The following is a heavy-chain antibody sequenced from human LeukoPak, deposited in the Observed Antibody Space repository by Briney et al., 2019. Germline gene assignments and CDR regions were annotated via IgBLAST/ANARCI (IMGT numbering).Heavy chain of an antibody. CDR2: INYSGST. J-gene: IGHJ4*02. CDR3: ARVHRSSYSSSWQTDY. CDR1: GGSFSGYY. Sequence: PSETLSLTCAVYGGSFSGYYWSWIRQPPGKGLEWIGEINYSGSTNYNPSLKSRVTISVDTSKNQFSLKLSSVTAADTAVYYCARVHRSSYSSSWQTDYWGQGTLVTVSS. D-gene: IGHD6-13*01. V-gene: IGHV4-34*01.